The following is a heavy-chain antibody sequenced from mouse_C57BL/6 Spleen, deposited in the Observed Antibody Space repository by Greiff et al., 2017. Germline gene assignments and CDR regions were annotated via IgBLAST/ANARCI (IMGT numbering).Heavy chain of an antibody. CDR2: ISSGGSYT. V-gene: IGHV5-6*01. CDR1: GFTFSSYG. Sequence: EVKLVESGGDLVKPGGSLKLSCAASGFTFSSYGMSWVRQTPDKRLEWVATISSGGSYTYYPDSVKGRFTISRDNAKNTLYLQMSSLKSEDTAMYYCARHALYSNYEGDYYAMDYWGQGTSVTVSS. D-gene: IGHD2-5*01. J-gene: IGHJ4*01. CDR3: ARHALYSNYEGDYYAMDY.